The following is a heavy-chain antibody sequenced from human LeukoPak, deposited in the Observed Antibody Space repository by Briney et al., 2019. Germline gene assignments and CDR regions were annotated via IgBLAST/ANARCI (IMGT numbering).Heavy chain of an antibody. J-gene: IGHJ5*02. CDR2: INHSGST. CDR1: GGSFSGYY. Sequence: SETLSLTCAVYGGSFSGYYWSLIRQPPGKGLEWIGEINHSGSTNYNPSLKSRVTISVDTSKNQFSLKLSSVTAADTAVYYCARGSSFVQPWGQGTLVTVSS. V-gene: IGHV4-34*01. CDR3: ARGSSFVQP. D-gene: IGHD3-16*01.